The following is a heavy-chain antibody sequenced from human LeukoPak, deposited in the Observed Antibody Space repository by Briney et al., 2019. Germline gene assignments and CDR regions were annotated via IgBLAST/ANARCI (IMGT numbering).Heavy chain of an antibody. CDR2: IYTGGST. Sequence: PSETLSLTCTVSGDSINSGDYYWFWIRQPAGKGLEWIGRIYTGGSTNYNPSLKSRVTLSIDTSKNQFSLTVNSVTAADTAVYYCAREGNVRNKDIVVVPAAYYMDVWGKGTTVTVSS. CDR3: AREGNVRNKDIVVVPAAYYMDV. J-gene: IGHJ6*03. D-gene: IGHD2-2*01. V-gene: IGHV4-61*02. CDR1: GDSINSGDYY.